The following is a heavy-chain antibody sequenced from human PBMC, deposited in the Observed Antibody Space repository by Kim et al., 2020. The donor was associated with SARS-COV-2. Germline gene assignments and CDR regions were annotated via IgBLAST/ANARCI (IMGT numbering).Heavy chain of an antibody. CDR2: ISYDGSNK. CDR3: ARGSQQWLVRGPFDI. D-gene: IGHD6-19*01. Sequence: GGSLRLSCAASGFTFSSYAMHWVRQAPGKGLEWVAVISYDGSNKYYADSVKGRFTISRDNSKNTLYLQMNSLRAEDTAVYYCARGSQQWLVRGPFDIWGQGTTVTVPS. J-gene: IGHJ3*02. V-gene: IGHV3-30-3*01. CDR1: GFTFSSYA.